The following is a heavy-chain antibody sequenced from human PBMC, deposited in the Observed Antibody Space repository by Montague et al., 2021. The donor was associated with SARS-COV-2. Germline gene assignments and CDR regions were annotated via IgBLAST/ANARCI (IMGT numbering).Heavy chain of an antibody. Sequence: SETLSLTCTVSGGSISSYYWGWIRQPPGKGLEWIGYIYYSGSTNYNPSLTSRVTISVDTSKNQFSLKLSSVTAADTAVYYCARASITMVRGVTRWYFDLWGRGTLVTVSS. CDR1: GGSISSYY. J-gene: IGHJ2*01. CDR3: ARASITMVRGVTRWYFDL. D-gene: IGHD3-10*01. CDR2: IYYSGST. V-gene: IGHV4-59*13.